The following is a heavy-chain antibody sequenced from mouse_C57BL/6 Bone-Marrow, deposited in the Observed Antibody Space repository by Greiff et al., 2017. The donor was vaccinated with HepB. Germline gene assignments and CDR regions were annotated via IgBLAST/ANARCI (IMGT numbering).Heavy chain of an antibody. Sequence: EVMLVESGGDLVKPGGSLKLSCAASGFTFSSYGMSWVRQAPDKRLEWVATISSGGSYTYYPDSVKGRFTISRDNAKNTLYLQMSSLKSEDTAMYYCARHREVRLDYWGQGTTLTVSS. V-gene: IGHV5-6*01. J-gene: IGHJ2*01. CDR1: GFTFSSYG. CDR3: ARHREVRLDY. CDR2: ISSGGSYT. D-gene: IGHD2-5*01.